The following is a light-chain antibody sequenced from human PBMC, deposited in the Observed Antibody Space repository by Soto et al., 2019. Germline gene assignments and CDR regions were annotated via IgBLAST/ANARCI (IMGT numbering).Light chain of an antibody. V-gene: IGLV7-46*01. CDR3: LLSYSGAWV. CDR2: DIS. J-gene: IGLJ3*02. CDR1: SGAVTSGHW. Sequence: QTVVTQEPSLTVSPGGTVTVTCGSSSGAVTSGHWPYWFQQKPGQAPRTLIYDISSKHSWTPARFSGSLLGGNAALTLSGAQPEDEAEYYCLLSYSGAWVFGGGTKLTVL.